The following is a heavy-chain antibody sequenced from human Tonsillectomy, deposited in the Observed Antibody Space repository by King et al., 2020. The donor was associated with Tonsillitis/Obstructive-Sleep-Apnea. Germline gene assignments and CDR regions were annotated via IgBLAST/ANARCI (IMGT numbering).Heavy chain of an antibody. J-gene: IGHJ4*02. CDR1: GGSFSGYY. V-gene: IGHV4-34*01. CDR2: INHSGST. CDR3: ARNIVVVVAATDPFDY. Sequence: VQLQQWGAGLLKPSETLSLTCAVYGGSFSGYYWSWIRQPPGKGLDWIGEINHSGSTNYNPSLKSRLTKSVDTSKNQFSLKLRSVTAADTAVYYCARNIVVVVAATDPFDYWGQGTLVTVSS. D-gene: IGHD2-15*01.